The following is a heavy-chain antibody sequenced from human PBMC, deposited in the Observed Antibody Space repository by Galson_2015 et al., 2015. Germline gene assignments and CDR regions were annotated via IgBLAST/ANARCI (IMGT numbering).Heavy chain of an antibody. CDR1: GFTFTSYG. CDR3: ARASSAALDF. CDR2: IWYDGSNK. J-gene: IGHJ4*02. V-gene: IGHV3-33*01. Sequence: SLRLSCAASGFTFTSYGMHWVRRAPGKGLEWVAVIWYDGSNKYYADSVKGRFTISRDDSKNSLYLQMSSLRAEDTAVYYCARASSAALDFWGQGTLVTVSS.